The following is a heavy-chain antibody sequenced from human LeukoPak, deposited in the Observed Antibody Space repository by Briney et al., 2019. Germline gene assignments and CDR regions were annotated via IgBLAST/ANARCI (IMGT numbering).Heavy chain of an antibody. CDR2: MSDIGPNT. V-gene: IGHV3-23*01. Sequence: ASETLSLTCTVSGVSISCWYWRWLRQAPGKGLEWVSSMSDIGPNTYYAASVKGRFTISRDTSKNTLLLQMNSLSVDDTALYFCARRLSLRFDAFAVWGPGRVVTVSS. CDR1: GVSISCWY. CDR3: ARRLSLRFDAFAV. D-gene: IGHD3-3*01. J-gene: IGHJ3*01.